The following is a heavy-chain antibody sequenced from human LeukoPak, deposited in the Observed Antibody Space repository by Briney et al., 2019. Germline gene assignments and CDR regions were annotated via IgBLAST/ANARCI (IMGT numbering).Heavy chain of an antibody. J-gene: IGHJ4*02. CDR2: INHSGST. CDR1: GGSFSGYY. Sequence: TSETLSLTCAVDGGSFSGYYWSWIRQPPGKGLEWIGEINHSGSTNYNPSLKSRVTISVDTSKNQFSLKLSSVTAADTAVYYCARGRFRYSSPGAFDYWGQGTLVTVSS. CDR3: ARGRFRYSSPGAFDY. D-gene: IGHD6-13*01. V-gene: IGHV4-34*01.